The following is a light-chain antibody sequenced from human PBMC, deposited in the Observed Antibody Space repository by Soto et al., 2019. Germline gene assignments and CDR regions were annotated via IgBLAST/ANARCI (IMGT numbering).Light chain of an antibody. Sequence: DIQMTQSPSTLSASIGDRVTITCRASQSISSYLAWYQQKPGKAPKLLISKASSLESGVPSRFSGSGSGTEFTLTISSLQPDDFAPYYCQQYNSYSTWTFGQGTRVEIK. CDR1: QSISSY. CDR3: QQYNSYSTWT. CDR2: KAS. J-gene: IGKJ1*01. V-gene: IGKV1-5*03.